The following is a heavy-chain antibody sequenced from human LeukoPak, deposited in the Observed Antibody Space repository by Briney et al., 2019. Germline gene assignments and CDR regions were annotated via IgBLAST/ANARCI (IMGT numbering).Heavy chain of an antibody. CDR2: IYYTGST. D-gene: IGHD3-22*01. Sequence: ETVPLICTVSGGSIRSYYWSWIRQPPGKGLEWIGYIYYTGSTNYNPSLKSRVTILVDTSKNQFSLKLSSVTAADTAVYYCARGFADVSAYGYWG. J-gene: IGHJ4*01. V-gene: IGHV4-59*01. CDR3: ARGFADVSAYGY. CDR1: GGSIRSYY.